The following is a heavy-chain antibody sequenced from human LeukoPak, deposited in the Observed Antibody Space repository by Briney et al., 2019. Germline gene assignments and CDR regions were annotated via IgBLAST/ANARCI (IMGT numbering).Heavy chain of an antibody. V-gene: IGHV4-4*07. CDR2: IYSSGST. J-gene: IGHJ4*02. D-gene: IGHD6-19*01. CDR1: GGSISGSY. Sequence: SETLSLTWTVSGGSISGSYWSWIRPPAGKVRELIGRIYSSGSTNYNPSLKSRLTMSVETSQNQFSLKLSSVTAADTAVYYCARADTTGWYPFDYWGQGTLVTVSS. CDR3: ARADTTGWYPFDY.